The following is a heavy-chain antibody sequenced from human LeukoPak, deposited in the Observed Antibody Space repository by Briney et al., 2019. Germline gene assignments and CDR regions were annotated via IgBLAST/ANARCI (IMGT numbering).Heavy chain of an antibody. Sequence: GGSLRLSCAASGFTFSSYAMSWVRQAPGKGLEWVSAISGSGGSTYYADSVKGRFTISRDNSKNTLYLQMNSLRAEDTAVYYCAKGDIYYDSSGYLDYWGQGTLVTVSS. CDR2: ISGSGGST. J-gene: IGHJ4*02. D-gene: IGHD3-22*01. CDR1: GFTFSSYA. V-gene: IGHV3-23*01. CDR3: AKGDIYYDSSGYLDY.